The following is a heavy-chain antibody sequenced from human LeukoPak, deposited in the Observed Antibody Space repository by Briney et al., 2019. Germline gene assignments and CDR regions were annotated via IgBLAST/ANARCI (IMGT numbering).Heavy chain of an antibody. V-gene: IGHV1-18*01. CDR1: GYTFTNYG. D-gene: IGHD5-18*01. J-gene: IGHJ1*01. CDR2: ISAYNGDT. CDR3: AKDDRSVDTAMSFQH. Sequence: GASVKVSCKASGYTFTNYGINWVRQAPGQGLEWMGWISAYNGDTIYAQKLQGRVTMTTDTSTNTAYMELRSLRSDETAVYYCAKDDRSVDTAMSFQHWGQGTLVTVSS.